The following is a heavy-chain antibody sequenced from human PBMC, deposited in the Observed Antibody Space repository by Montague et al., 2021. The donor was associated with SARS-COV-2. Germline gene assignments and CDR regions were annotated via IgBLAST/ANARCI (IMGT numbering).Heavy chain of an antibody. D-gene: IGHD6-19*01. V-gene: IGHV4-39*06. CDR2: IYFSGSS. CDR3: ARGSGWMGNAFDI. CDR1: GGSVSSSGYY. J-gene: IGHJ3*02. Sequence: SETLSLTCTVSGGSVSSSGYYWGWIRQPPGKGLEWIGSIYFSGSSYYNPSLKSRVTISVDTSKNQIPLKLSSVTAADTAVYYCARGSGWMGNAFDIWGQGTMVTVSS.